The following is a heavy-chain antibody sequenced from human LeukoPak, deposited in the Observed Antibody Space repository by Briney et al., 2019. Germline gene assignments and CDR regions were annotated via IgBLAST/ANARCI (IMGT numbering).Heavy chain of an antibody. CDR1: GFTFSSYA. V-gene: IGHV3-23*01. CDR3: AKVDGYNYYLDY. J-gene: IGHJ4*02. D-gene: IGHD5-24*01. Sequence: GGSLRLSCAASGFTFSSYAMSWVRQAPGKGLEWVSAISGSGGSTYYADSVKGRFTISRDNSKNMLYLQMNSLRAEDTAVYYCAKVDGYNYYLDYWGQGTLVTVSS. CDR2: ISGSGGST.